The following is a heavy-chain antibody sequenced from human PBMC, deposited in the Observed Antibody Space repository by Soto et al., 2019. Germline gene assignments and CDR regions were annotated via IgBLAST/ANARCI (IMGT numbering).Heavy chain of an antibody. V-gene: IGHV3-30-3*01. J-gene: IGHJ6*02. D-gene: IGHD5-12*01. Sequence: PGGSLRLSCAASGFTFSSYAMHWVRQAPGKGLEWVAVISYDGSNKYYADSVKGRFTISRDNSKNTLYLQMNSLRAGDTAVYYCARDYYRFNSGYGFSMDVWGQGTTVTVSS. CDR3: ARDYYRFNSGYGFSMDV. CDR1: GFTFSSYA. CDR2: ISYDGSNK.